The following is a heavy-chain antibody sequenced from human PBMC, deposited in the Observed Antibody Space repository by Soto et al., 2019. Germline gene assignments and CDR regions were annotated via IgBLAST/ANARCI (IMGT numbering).Heavy chain of an antibody. J-gene: IGHJ4*02. V-gene: IGHV3-23*01. D-gene: IGHD4-17*01. CDR2: ISGSGGST. CDR1: GFTFSSYA. CDR3: AKPPLPYGDYGAFDY. Sequence: EVQLLESGGGLVQPGGSLRLSCAASGFTFSSYAMSWVRQAPGKGLEWVSAISGSGGSTYYADSVKGRFTISRDNSKNTLYLQMNRLRAEDTAVYYCAKPPLPYGDYGAFDYWGQGTLVTVSS.